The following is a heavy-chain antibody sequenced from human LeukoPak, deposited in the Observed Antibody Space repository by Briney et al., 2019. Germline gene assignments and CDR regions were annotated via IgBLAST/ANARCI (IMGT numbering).Heavy chain of an antibody. V-gene: IGHV1-2*02. CDR1: GYTFTGYY. CDR3: ARGPSSIAAAAVEIYFQR. J-gene: IGHJ1*01. D-gene: IGHD6-13*01. Sequence: ASVKVSCKASGYTFTGYYIHWVRQAPGQGLEWMGWINPNGGGTNSAQKFQGRVTMTRDTSISTAYMELSRLRSDDTAVYYCARGPSSIAAAAVEIYFQRWGQGTLVTVSS. CDR2: INPNGGGT.